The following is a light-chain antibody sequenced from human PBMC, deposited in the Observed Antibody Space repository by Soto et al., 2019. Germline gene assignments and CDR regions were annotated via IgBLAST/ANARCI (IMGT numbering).Light chain of an antibody. V-gene: IGLV2-8*01. CDR3: AAWDDNLRGYWV. CDR1: SSDVGAYNY. J-gene: IGLJ2*01. CDR2: DVS. Sequence: QSALTQPPSASGSPGQSVTISCTGTSSDVGAYNYVSWYQQHPGKAPKLMIYDVSKRPSGVPYRFSGSKSGTSASLAISGLRSEDEADYFCAAWDDNLRGYWVFGGGTKLTVL.